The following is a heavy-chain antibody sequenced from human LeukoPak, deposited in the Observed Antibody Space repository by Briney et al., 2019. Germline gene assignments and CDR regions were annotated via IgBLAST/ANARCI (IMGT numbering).Heavy chain of an antibody. V-gene: IGHV3-48*01. D-gene: IGHD2/OR15-2a*01. CDR2: ISSSSGTI. CDR3: ARCDYFDDSASPVDY. Sequence: GGSLRLSCAASGFTFSSYSMNWVRQAPGKGLEWVSYISSSSGTILYADSVKGRFTISRDNAKNSLYLQMNSLRAEDTAVYYCARCDYFDDSASPVDYWGQGTLVTVSS. J-gene: IGHJ4*02. CDR1: GFTFSSYS.